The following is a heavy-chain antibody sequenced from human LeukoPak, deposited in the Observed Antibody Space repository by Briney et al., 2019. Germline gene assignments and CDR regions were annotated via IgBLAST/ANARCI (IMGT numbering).Heavy chain of an antibody. J-gene: IGHJ4*02. V-gene: IGHV3-9*01. CDR2: ISWNSGSI. CDR1: GFTFDDYA. Sequence: GGSLRLSGAASGFTFDDYAMHWVRLAPGKGLEWVSGISWNSGSIDYAVSVKGRFIISRDNAKNSLYLQMNSLRPEDTALYYCAKGTGRYWTFFDYWGQGTLVIVSS. D-gene: IGHD1-26*01. CDR3: AKGTGRYWTFFDY.